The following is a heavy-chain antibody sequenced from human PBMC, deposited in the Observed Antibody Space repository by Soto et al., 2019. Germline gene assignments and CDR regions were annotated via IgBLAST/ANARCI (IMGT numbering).Heavy chain of an antibody. Sequence: SETLSLTCTVSGGSIESFYCSWMRQSPGKGLEWIGYIYYTGSTVYNPSLKTRVTISLDTSKTQFSLKLRSVTAADTAVYYCARVEYGSGSYLHTFDYWGQGALVTVSS. V-gene: IGHV4-59*01. CDR1: GGSIESFY. D-gene: IGHD3-10*01. CDR3: ARVEYGSGSYLHTFDY. J-gene: IGHJ4*02. CDR2: IYYTGST.